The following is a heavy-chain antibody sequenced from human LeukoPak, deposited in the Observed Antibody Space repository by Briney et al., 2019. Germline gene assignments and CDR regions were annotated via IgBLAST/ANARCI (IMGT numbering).Heavy chain of an antibody. Sequence: PGGSLRLSCAASGFTFSSYAMSWVRQAPGEGGEGGSAICGSGGRTYCADSVKRRLTISRDNAKHTLYLQMNSLRAANPAVYYCAKDHPWELGACFDYWGQGTLVPVSS. CDR2: ICGSGGRT. CDR1: GFTFSSYA. CDR3: AKDHPWELGACFDY. J-gene: IGHJ4*02. V-gene: IGHV3-23*01. D-gene: IGHD1-26*01.